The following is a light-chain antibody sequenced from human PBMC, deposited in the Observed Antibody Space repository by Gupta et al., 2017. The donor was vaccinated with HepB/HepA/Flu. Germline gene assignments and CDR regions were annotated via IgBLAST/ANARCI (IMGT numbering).Light chain of an antibody. CDR2: KAS. CDR1: RSISSW. V-gene: IGKV1-5*03. CDR3: QQYNDYSWT. J-gene: IGKJ1*01. Sequence: DIQLTQSPSTLSASVGDRVTITCRATRSISSWLAWYQQKPGKAPKVLIYKASNLESGVPSRFSGSGSGTEFTLTISSLQPDDFATYYCQQYNDYSWTFGQGTKVEI.